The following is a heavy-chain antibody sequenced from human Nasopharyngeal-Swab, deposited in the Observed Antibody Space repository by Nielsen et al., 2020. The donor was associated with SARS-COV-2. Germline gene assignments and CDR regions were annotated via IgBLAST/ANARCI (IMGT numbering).Heavy chain of an antibody. D-gene: IGHD3-10*02. CDR2: INTNTGNP. V-gene: IGHV7-4-1*02. CDR3: ARDPLFGELFGVQYYYYGMDV. CDR1: GYTFTSYA. Sequence: ASVKVSCKASGYTFTSYAMNWVRQAPGQGLEWMGWINTNTGNPPYAQGFTGRFVFSLDTSVSTAYLQISSLKAEDTAVYYCARDPLFGELFGVQYYYYGMDVWGQGTTVTVSS. J-gene: IGHJ6*02.